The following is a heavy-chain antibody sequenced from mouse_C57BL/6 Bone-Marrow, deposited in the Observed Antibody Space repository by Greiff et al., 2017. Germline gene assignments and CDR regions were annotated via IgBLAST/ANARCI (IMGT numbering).Heavy chain of an antibody. Sequence: QVQLKEPGAELVKPGASVKLSCKASGYTFTEYTIHWVKQRPGQGLEWIGWFYPGSGSIQYNEKFKDKATLTADKSSSAVYMGLSRLTSEDSAVYFCARHETALSNWPGAMDYWGQGTSVTVSS. D-gene: IGHD4-1*01. V-gene: IGHV1-62-2*01. CDR2: FYPGSGSI. CDR3: ARHETALSNWPGAMDY. CDR1: GYTFTEYT. J-gene: IGHJ4*01.